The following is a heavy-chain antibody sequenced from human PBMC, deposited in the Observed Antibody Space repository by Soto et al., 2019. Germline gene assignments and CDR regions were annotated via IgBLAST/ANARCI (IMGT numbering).Heavy chain of an antibody. J-gene: IGHJ4*02. D-gene: IGHD2-2*01. Sequence: QVQLQESGPGLVKPSETLSLTCTVSGGSISPYYWRWIRQPPGKGLEWIGNIHYSGSTDYNPSLKSRVTISIDTSTNQFSLTLTSLNADDTAVYYCAKGGTSSLPFDYWGQGTLVTVSS. CDR3: AKGGTSSLPFDY. CDR1: GGSISPYY. V-gene: IGHV4-59*01. CDR2: IHYSGST.